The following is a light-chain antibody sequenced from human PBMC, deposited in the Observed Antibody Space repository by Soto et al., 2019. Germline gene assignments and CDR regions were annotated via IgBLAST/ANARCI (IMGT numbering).Light chain of an antibody. Sequence: IEMTQSKSSLSASVGDRVTITCRASQNIDNYLNWYQQKPGKAPKLLIYATSTLQSGVPSRFSGSGSGTEFTLTISSLQAEDFATYFCQESYTTPAVSFGGGAKVDIK. CDR2: ATS. J-gene: IGKJ4*01. CDR3: QESYTTPAVS. CDR1: QNIDNY. V-gene: IGKV1-39*01.